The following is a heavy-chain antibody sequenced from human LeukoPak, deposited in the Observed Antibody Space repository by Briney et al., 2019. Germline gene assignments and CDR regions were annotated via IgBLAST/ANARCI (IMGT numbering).Heavy chain of an antibody. Sequence: GASLRLSCAASGFTFNNYAMSWVRQAPGKGLEWVSANTGSGGNTYYADSVKGRFTITRDNSKNTVFLQMNSLRAEDTAVYYCAKWGDYDVLTGYYVSDYWGQGTLVTVSS. CDR2: NTGSGGNT. D-gene: IGHD3-9*01. CDR3: AKWGDYDVLTGYYVSDY. V-gene: IGHV3-23*01. CDR1: GFTFNNYA. J-gene: IGHJ4*02.